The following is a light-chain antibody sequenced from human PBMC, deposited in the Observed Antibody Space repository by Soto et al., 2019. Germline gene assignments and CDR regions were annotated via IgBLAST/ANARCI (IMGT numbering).Light chain of an antibody. CDR2: RNN. V-gene: IGLV1-47*01. CDR3: AAWDDSLSIWG. Sequence: QSVLTQPPSVSGTPGQSVTISRSGSSSSVGTIFVYWYQQIPGTAPKLLIFRNNQRPSGVPDRFSGSKSGTSASLAISGLRSEDEADYYCAAWDDSLSIWGFGGGTKLTV. CDR1: SSSVGTIF. J-gene: IGLJ3*02.